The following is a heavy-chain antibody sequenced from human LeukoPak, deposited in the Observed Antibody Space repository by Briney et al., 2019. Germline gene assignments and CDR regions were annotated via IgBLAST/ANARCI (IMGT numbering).Heavy chain of an antibody. V-gene: IGHV4-59*01. CDR1: GGSISSYY. CDR3: ARELGSGWYSNWFDP. D-gene: IGHD6-19*01. Sequence: SETLSLACTVSGGSISSYYWSWIRQPPGKGLEWIGYIYYSGSTNYNPSLKSRVTISVDTSKNQFSLKLSFVTAADTAVYYCARELGSGWYSNWFDPWGQGTLVTVSS. CDR2: IYYSGST. J-gene: IGHJ5*02.